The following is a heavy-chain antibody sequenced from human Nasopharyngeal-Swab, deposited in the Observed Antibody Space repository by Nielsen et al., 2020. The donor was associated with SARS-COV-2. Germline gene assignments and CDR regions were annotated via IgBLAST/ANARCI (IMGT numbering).Heavy chain of an antibody. D-gene: IGHD5/OR15-5a*01. J-gene: IGHJ6*02. CDR3: TSSVYYYYGMDV. V-gene: IGHV4-39*01. CDR1: GGSTSSSSYY. CDR2: IYYSGST. Sequence: GSLRLSCTVSGGSTSSSSYYWGWIRQPPGKGLEWIGSIYYSGSTYYNPSLKSRVTISVDTSKNQFSLKLSSVTAADTAVYYCTSSVYYYYGMDVWGQGTTVTVSS.